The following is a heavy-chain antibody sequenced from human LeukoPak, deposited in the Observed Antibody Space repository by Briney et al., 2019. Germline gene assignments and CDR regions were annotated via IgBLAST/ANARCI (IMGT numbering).Heavy chain of an antibody. V-gene: IGHV3-48*01. J-gene: IGHJ4*02. CDR1: GFTFSSYS. CDR2: ISSSSGTI. CDR3: ARDPHYYDSSGDY. D-gene: IGHD3-22*01. Sequence: QSGGSLRLSCAASGFTFSSYSMNWVRQAPGKGLEWVSYISSSSGTIYYADSVKGRFTISRDNAKNSLYLQMNSLRAEDTAVYYCARDPHYYDSSGDYWGQGTLVTVSS.